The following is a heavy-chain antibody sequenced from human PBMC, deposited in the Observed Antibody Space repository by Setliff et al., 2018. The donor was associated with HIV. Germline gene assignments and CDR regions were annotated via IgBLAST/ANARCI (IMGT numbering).Heavy chain of an antibody. CDR2: IYYSGST. D-gene: IGHD5-12*01. J-gene: IGHJ4*02. V-gene: IGHV4-39*01. CDR1: GGSISSSSYS. CDR3: ASYRKAERWLQLGGNFDY. Sequence: SETLSLTCTLSGGSISSSSYSWGWIRQPPGKGLEWIGSIYYSGSTYYNPSLKSRVTISVDTSKNQFSLKLSSVTAADTAVYYCASYRKAERWLQLGGNFDYWGQGTLVTVSS.